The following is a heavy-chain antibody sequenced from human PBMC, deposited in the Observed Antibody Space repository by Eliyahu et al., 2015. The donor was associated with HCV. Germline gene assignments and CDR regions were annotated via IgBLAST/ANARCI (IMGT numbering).Heavy chain of an antibody. CDR3: ARDVVDPPNKASAGKLDS. CDR2: ISGYNENT. J-gene: IGHJ4*02. Sequence: QVQLVQGGAEVKKSGASVKVSCKTSGYTFTNYGISWVRQAPGQGLEWLGWISGYNENTAYPQNVQGRVSMTTDTSTSTVYMELRSLRSDDTGVYYCARDVVDPPNKASAGKLDSWGQGTLVTVSS. D-gene: IGHD6-25*01. V-gene: IGHV1-18*04. CDR1: GYTFTNYG.